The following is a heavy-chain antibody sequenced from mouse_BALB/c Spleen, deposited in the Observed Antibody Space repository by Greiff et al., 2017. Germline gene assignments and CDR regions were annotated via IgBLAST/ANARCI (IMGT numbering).Heavy chain of an antibody. D-gene: IGHD3-2*02. CDR2: ISNLAYSI. J-gene: IGHJ2*01. V-gene: IGHV5-15*02. Sequence: VQLKESGGGLVQPGGSRKLSCAASGFTFSDYGMAWVRQAPGKGPEWVAFISNLAYSIYYADTVTGRFTISRENAKNTLYLEMSSLRSEDTAMYYCARETQYYFDYWGQGTTLTVSS. CDR3: ARETQYYFDY. CDR1: GFTFSDYG.